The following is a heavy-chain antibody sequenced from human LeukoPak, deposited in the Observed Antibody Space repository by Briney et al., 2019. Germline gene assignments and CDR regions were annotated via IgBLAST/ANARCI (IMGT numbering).Heavy chain of an antibody. CDR1: GGTVSSYA. D-gene: IGHD3-10*01. Sequence: SVKLSCKASGGTVSSYAISWVRQAPGQGLEWMGGIIPIFGTPNYAQKFQGRVTITADESTSTAYMDLSRLSCEDTAEYYCARTVGSYYVRFDHWLERTVVTVSS. J-gene: IGHJ4*02. CDR3: ARTVGSYYVRFDH. CDR2: IIPIFGTP. V-gene: IGHV1-69*13.